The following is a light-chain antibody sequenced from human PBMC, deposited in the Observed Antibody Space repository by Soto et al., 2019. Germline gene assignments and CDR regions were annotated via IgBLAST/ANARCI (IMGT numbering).Light chain of an antibody. J-gene: IGKJ5*01. CDR1: QSISNW. CDR2: KAS. V-gene: IGKV1-5*03. Sequence: DIPMTHSPSTLSSSVGDIVTITCRASQSISNWLAWYQQKPGKAPKLLIYKASSLESGVSSRFSGSGSGTEFTLTISSLQPDDFATYYCQQYNGTFGQGTRLEIK. CDR3: QQYNGT.